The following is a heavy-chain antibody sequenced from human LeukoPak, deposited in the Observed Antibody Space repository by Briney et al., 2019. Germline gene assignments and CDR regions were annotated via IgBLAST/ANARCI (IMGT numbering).Heavy chain of an antibody. Sequence: SETLSLTCAVYGGSFSGYYWSWIRQPPGKGLEWIGEVNHSGSTNYNPSLKSRVTISVDTSKNQFSLKLSSVTAADTAVYYCARDQILRYFGPYYYYGIDVWGQGTTVTVSS. V-gene: IGHV4-34*01. CDR2: VNHSGST. CDR1: GGSFSGYY. CDR3: ARDQILRYFGPYYYYGIDV. J-gene: IGHJ6*02. D-gene: IGHD3-9*01.